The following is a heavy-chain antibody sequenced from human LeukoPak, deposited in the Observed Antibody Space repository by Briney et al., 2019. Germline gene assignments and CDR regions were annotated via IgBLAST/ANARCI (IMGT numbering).Heavy chain of an antibody. Sequence: ASVKVSCKASGYTFTSYYMHWVRQAPGQGLEWMGWINPNSGGTNYAQKFQGRVIITRDTSISTAYMELSRLRSDDTAVYYCAREIEGYSNSFDYWGQGTLVTVSS. CDR1: GYTFTSYY. CDR3: AREIEGYSNSFDY. V-gene: IGHV1-2*02. J-gene: IGHJ4*02. CDR2: INPNSGGT. D-gene: IGHD4-11*01.